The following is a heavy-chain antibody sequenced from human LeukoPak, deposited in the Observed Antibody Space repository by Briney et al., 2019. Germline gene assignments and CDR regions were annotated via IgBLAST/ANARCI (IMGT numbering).Heavy chain of an antibody. D-gene: IGHD5-24*01. V-gene: IGHV1-18*01. CDR2: ISAYNGNT. Sequence: ASVKVSCKASGDTFTSYGISWVRQAPGQGLERMGWISAYNGNTNYAQKLQGRVTMTTDTSTSTAYMELRSLRSDDTAVYYCARGSWRDGYTDYWGQGTLVTVSS. CDR3: ARGSWRDGYTDY. J-gene: IGHJ4*02. CDR1: GDTFTSYG.